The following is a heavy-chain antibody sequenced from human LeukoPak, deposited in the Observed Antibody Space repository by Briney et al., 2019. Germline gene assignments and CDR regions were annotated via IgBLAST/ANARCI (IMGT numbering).Heavy chain of an antibody. J-gene: IGHJ3*02. V-gene: IGHV1-2*02. CDR3: ARPILTGHTYAFDI. D-gene: IGHD3-9*01. Sequence: ASVKVSCKTSGFTFNGYYIHWVRQAPGQGLEWMGWINPNSGGTNYAQKFQGRVTMTRDTSISTAYMELSRLRSDDTAVYYCARPILTGHTYAFDIWGQGTMVTVSS. CDR2: INPNSGGT. CDR1: GFTFNGYY.